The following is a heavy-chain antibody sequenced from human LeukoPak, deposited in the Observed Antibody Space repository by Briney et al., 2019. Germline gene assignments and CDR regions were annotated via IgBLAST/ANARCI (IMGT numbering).Heavy chain of an antibody. CDR2: ISGSGGST. CDR1: GFTFSSYA. Sequence: GGSLRLSCAASGFTFSSYAMSWVRQAPGKGLEWVSAISGSGGSTYYADSVKGRFTVSRVNSKNTLYLQMNSLRAEDTAVYYCAKIGLSRLGGDWFDPWGQGTLVTVSS. J-gene: IGHJ5*02. V-gene: IGHV3-23*01. D-gene: IGHD3-16*01. CDR3: AKIGLSRLGGDWFDP.